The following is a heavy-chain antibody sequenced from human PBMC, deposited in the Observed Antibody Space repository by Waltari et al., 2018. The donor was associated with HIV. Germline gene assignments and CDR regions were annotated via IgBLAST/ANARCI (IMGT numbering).Heavy chain of an antibody. CDR1: GDSISSRNYY. D-gene: IGHD3-22*01. CDR2: FYHSGAT. CDR3: ATTAFYYESSGFF. V-gene: IGHV4-39*01. Sequence: QLQLQESGPSLVKPSATLSLTCHVSGDSISSRNYYWGWIRQPPGKGLEWIGSFYHSGATYYNPSLKSRVAIFVDVSKNQFSLEVSSVTAADTAIYYCATTAFYYESSGFFWGQGALVSVSA. J-gene: IGHJ4*02.